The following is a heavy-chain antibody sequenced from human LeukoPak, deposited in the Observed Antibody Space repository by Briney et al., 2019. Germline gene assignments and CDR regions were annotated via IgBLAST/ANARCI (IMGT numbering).Heavy chain of an antibody. J-gene: IGHJ5*02. CDR1: NGSFSNYY. CDR3: ARGGGNYLFFCDRGRLDP. CDR2: ISQSGTT. V-gene: IGHV4-34*01. Sequence: SETLSLTCAVNNGSFSNYYRTWIRQSPGKGLQWIGEISQSGTTNYNPSLKSRLTLSMDESKNHLSLTLTSVTAADTALYFCARGGGNYLFFCDRGRLDPWGQGTLVTVSS. D-gene: IGHD2-15*01.